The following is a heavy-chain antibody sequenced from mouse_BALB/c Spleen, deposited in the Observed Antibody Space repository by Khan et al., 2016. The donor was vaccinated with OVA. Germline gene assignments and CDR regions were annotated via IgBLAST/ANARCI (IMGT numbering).Heavy chain of an antibody. Sequence: VQLQQSGAELVRPGVSVKISCKGSGYTFTDFTMHWVRQSHAMSLEWIGVISTYYGHATYNQEFKDKATLTVDKSSSTAYMELARLTSEDSAIYCGSGGGGGTSFAYWGQGTLVTVSA. D-gene: IGHD1-3*01. J-gene: IGHJ3*01. CDR3: SGGGGGTSFAY. CDR2: ISTYYGHA. CDR1: GYTFTDFT. V-gene: IGHV1S137*01.